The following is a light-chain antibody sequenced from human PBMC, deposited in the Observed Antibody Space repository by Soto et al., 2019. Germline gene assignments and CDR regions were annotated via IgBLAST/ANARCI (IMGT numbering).Light chain of an antibody. Sequence: QSALTQPASVSGSPGQSITISCTGTTSDIGDYNYVSWYQHLPDKVPKLIISLVSNRPSGVSNRFSGSKSGNTASLTISRLQAEDEGDYYCTSWGIFGPGTKLTVL. CDR2: LVS. J-gene: IGLJ1*01. CDR1: TSDIGDYNY. V-gene: IGLV2-14*01. CDR3: TSWGI.